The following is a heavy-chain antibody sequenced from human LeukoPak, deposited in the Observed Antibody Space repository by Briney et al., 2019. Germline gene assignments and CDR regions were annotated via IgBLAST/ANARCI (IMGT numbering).Heavy chain of an antibody. J-gene: IGHJ4*02. Sequence: GGSLRLSCAASGFSFVVIQCTGSVNLRGRVWSGSLFYGDSVKGRFTISRDDSKNSLYLQMNSLRSEDSAFYYCAASDGEQQLALWGQGTLVTVSS. D-gene: IGHD6-13*01. CDR1: GFSFVVI. CDR3: AASDGEQQLAL. V-gene: IGHV3-43*01.